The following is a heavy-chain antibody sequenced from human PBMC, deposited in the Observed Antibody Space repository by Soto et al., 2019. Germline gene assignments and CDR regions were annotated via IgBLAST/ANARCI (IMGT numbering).Heavy chain of an antibody. J-gene: IGHJ4*02. CDR2: VSIGGST. D-gene: IGHD2-15*01. V-gene: IGHV3-23*01. Sequence: GGSLRLSCAASGFTFSSYAMGWVRQGPGKGLEWVAVVSIGGSTRYADSVRGRFTISRDNSKNTLSLQMNSLTAEDTAVYFCAKRRGAGGHFDYWGQGALVTVSS. CDR1: GFTFSSYA. CDR3: AKRRGAGGHFDY.